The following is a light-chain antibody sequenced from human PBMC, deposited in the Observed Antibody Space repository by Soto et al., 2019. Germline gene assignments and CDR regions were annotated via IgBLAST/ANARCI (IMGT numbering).Light chain of an antibody. J-gene: IGLJ3*02. Sequence: NFMLTQPHSVSASPGKTVTISCTRSSGSIASNYVQWYQQRPGSSPTTVIYEHNQRPSGVPDRFSGSIDSSSNSASLTISGLKTEDEADYHCQSYDGSNHWVFGGGTKLTVL. V-gene: IGLV6-57*01. CDR2: EHN. CDR1: SGSIASNY. CDR3: QSYDGSNHWV.